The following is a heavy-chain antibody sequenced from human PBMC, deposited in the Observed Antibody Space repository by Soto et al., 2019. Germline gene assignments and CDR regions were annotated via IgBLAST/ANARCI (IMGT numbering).Heavy chain of an antibody. J-gene: IGHJ4*02. CDR2: IFHSGAT. CDR1: GDSISSSHW. V-gene: IGHV4-4*02. CDR3: ARQLERGDLPEGFEY. D-gene: IGHD1-1*01. Sequence: QVQLQESGPGLVEPSGTLSLTCAVSGDSISSSHWWSWVRQSPGKGLEWIGEIFHSGATKYNPSLESRVTMSIDKPNRQLALKLRSVTAADTAVYYCARQLERGDLPEGFEYWGQGTLSTVSS.